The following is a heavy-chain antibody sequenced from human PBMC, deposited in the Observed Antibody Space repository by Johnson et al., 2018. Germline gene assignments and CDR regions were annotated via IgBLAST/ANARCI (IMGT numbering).Heavy chain of an antibody. CDR2: IRSKAYGGTT. Sequence: VQLVESGGGLVKPGRSLRLSCTASGFTFGDYAMSWFRQAPGKGLEWVGFIRSKAYGGTTEYAASVKGRFTISRDDSKSIAYLQMNSLKTEDTAVYYCRGYYDSSGYVHYYGIDVWGQGTTVTVSS. J-gene: IGHJ6*02. V-gene: IGHV3-49*05. D-gene: IGHD3-22*01. CDR3: RGYYDSSGYVHYYGIDV. CDR1: GFTFGDYA.